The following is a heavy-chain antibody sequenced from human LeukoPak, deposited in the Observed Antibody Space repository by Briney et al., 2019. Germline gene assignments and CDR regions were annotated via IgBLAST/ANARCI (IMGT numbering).Heavy chain of an antibody. CDR2: IYPGDSDT. CDR3: ARLHGAGIDY. D-gene: IGHD1-26*01. Sequence: GGALQISCKGSGYRFTSYWIGWVRPVPGKGLEWMGIIYPGDSDTRYSPSFQGQVTISADKSISTAYLQWSSLKASDTAMYYCARLHGAGIDYWGQGTLVTVSS. V-gene: IGHV5-51*01. J-gene: IGHJ4*02. CDR1: GYRFTSYW.